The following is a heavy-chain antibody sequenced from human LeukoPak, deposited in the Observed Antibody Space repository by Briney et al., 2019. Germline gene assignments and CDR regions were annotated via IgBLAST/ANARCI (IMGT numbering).Heavy chain of an antibody. D-gene: IGHD2-8*01. CDR3: ARAAYAISYYYYYYYMDV. Sequence: ASVKVSCKASGYTFTSYGISRVRQAPGQGLEWMGWISAYNGNTNYAQKLQGRVTMTTDTSTSTAYMELRSLRSDDTAVYYCARAAYAISYYYYYYYMDVWGKGTTVTVSS. CDR2: ISAYNGNT. J-gene: IGHJ6*03. V-gene: IGHV1-18*01. CDR1: GYTFTSYG.